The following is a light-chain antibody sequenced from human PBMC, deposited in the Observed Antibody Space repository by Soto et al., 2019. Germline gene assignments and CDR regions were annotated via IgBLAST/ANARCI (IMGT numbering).Light chain of an antibody. Sequence: EIVMTQSPATLSVSPGERVILSCRASQSVSDNLAWYQQKPGQAPRLLIYGASTRATTIPARFSGSGSGTELTLTISSLQSEDFAVYYCQQSSNWPYTFGQGTRLEIK. CDR2: GAS. CDR1: QSVSDN. V-gene: IGKV3-15*01. J-gene: IGKJ2*01. CDR3: QQSSNWPYT.